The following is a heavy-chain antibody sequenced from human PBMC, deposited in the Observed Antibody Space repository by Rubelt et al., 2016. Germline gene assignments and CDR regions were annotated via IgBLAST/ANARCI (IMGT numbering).Heavy chain of an antibody. Sequence: QVQLQESGPGLVKPSETLSLTCTVSGGSISNYYWSWIRKPPGKGLEWIGYFHYSGSTTNNLSLKSRVTISVATSKNQSSLNLTSVTAADTAGYYWSRGEYSDGRAAVDIWGQGTMVTVSS. CDR2: FHYSGST. V-gene: IGHV4-59*01. CDR1: GGSISNYY. CDR3: SRGEYSDGRAAVDI. J-gene: IGHJ3*02. D-gene: IGHD3-16*01.